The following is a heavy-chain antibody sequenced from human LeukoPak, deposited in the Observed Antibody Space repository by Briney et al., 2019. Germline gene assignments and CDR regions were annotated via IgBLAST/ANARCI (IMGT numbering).Heavy chain of an antibody. CDR2: IYYSGST. CDR3: ARVGGTSKWLAFEDY. CDR1: GGSISSGNYF. D-gene: IGHD6-19*01. V-gene: IGHV4-30-2*03. Sequence: NASQTLSLTCTVSGGSISSGNYFWSWIRQPAGKGLEWIGSIYYSGSTYYNPSLKSRVTISVDTSKNQFSLKLSSVTAADTAVYYCARVGGTSKWLAFEDYWGQGTLVTVSS. J-gene: IGHJ4*02.